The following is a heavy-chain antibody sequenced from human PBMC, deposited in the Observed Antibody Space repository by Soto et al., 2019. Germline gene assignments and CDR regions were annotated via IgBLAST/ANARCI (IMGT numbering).Heavy chain of an antibody. V-gene: IGHV3-74*01. CDR3: ARGWLGPDV. CDR2: IDNAGTDS. J-gene: IGHJ6*04. Sequence: EVQLVESGGGLVQPGGSLRLSCAASGFTLSGRSMHWVRQAPGKGLVWVSGIDNAGTDSTYADSVKGRFTSSRDNAKNMLYLQMNSLRVEDTPVYYCARGWLGPDVWGKGTTVTVSS. D-gene: IGHD5-12*01. CDR1: GFTLSGRS.